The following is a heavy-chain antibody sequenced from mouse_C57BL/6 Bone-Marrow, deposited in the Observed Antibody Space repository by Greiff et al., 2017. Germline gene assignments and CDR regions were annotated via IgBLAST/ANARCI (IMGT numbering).Heavy chain of an antibody. CDR2: ISAGGSYT. D-gene: IGHD3-3*01. Sequence: EVMLVESGGGLVKPGGSLKLSCAASGFTFSSYALSWVRQTPEKRLEWVATISAGGSYTYYPDNVKGRVTISRDNAKNNLYLQMSHLKSEDTAMYYCARDPGLDDWGQGTTLTVSS. CDR3: ARDPGLDD. V-gene: IGHV5-4*01. J-gene: IGHJ2*01. CDR1: GFTFSSYA.